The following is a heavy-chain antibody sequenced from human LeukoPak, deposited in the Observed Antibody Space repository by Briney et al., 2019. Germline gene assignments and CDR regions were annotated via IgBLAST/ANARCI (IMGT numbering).Heavy chain of an antibody. J-gene: IGHJ6*02. CDR3: ARSRDYYYYYGMDV. V-gene: IGHV3-7*01. CDR1: GFTFSSYW. Sequence: GGSLRLSCAASGFTFSSYWMSWVRQAPGKGLEWVANIKQDGSEKYYVDSVKGRFTISRDNAKNSLYLQMNSQRAEDTAVYYCARSRDYYYYYGMDVWGQGTTVTVSS. CDR2: IKQDGSEK.